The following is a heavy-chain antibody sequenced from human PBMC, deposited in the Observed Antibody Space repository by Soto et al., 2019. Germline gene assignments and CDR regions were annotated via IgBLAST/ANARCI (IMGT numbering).Heavy chain of an antibody. CDR1: GGSISRGGYY. V-gene: IGHV4-31*03. J-gene: IGHJ4*02. D-gene: IGHD3-10*01. CDR2: IYYSGST. CDR3: AREATMVRGVKYIDY. Sequence: SETLSLTCTVSGGSISRGGYYWSWIRQHPGKGLEWIGYIYYSGSTYYNPSLKSRVTISVDTSKNQFSLKLSSVTAADTAVYYCAREATMVRGVKYIDYWGQGTLVTVSS.